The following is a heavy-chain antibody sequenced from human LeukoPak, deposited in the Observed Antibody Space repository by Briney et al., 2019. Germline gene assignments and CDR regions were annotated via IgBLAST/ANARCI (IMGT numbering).Heavy chain of an antibody. CDR3: TTLGYHLDS. CDR2: IYSGGST. Sequence: GGSLRLSCAASRFTVSTYYMTWVRQAPGKGLECVSVIYSGGSTYYADSVKGRFNISRDNARNSLYLQMNSLRAEDTALYYCTTLGYHLDSWGQGTLVTVSS. D-gene: IGHD3-22*01. V-gene: IGHV3-53*01. J-gene: IGHJ4*02. CDR1: RFTVSTYY.